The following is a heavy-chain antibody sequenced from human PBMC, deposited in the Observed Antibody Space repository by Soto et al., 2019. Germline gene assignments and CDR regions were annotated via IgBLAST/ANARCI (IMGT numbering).Heavy chain of an antibody. CDR2: IYPGDSDT. D-gene: IGHD3-10*01. Sequence: PGESLKISWKGSGYSFTSYWIGWVRQMPGKGLEWMGIIYPGDSDTRYSPSFQGQVTISADKSISTAYLQWSSLKASDTAMYYCAIPMVRGVISDYYYGMDVWGQGTTVTVSS. V-gene: IGHV5-51*01. CDR1: GYSFTSYW. J-gene: IGHJ6*02. CDR3: AIPMVRGVISDYYYGMDV.